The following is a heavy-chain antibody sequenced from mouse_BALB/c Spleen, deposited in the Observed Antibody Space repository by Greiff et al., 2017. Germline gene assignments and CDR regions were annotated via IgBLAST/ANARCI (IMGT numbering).Heavy chain of an antibody. Sequence: EVKTVESGGGLVKPGGSLKLPCAASGFPFRSYAISWGRQTPEKRPEGVASISSGGRTYYPDSVKGRFTISRDNARNILYLQMSSLRSEDTAMYYCARGGTMSYAMDYWGQGTSVTVSS. V-gene: IGHV5-6-5*01. J-gene: IGHJ4*01. CDR3: ARGGTMSYAMDY. CDR2: ISSGGRT. D-gene: IGHD1-1*02. CDR1: GFPFRSYA.